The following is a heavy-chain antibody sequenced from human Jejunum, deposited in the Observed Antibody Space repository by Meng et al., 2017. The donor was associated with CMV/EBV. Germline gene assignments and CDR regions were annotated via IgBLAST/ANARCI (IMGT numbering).Heavy chain of an antibody. Sequence: LTCAVYGGSFSGYYWTWIRQPPGKGLEWIGEINHRGSTNYNPSLKSRVTISVATSPKQFSLHVNSVTAADTAVYYCVRFGESFTWFGPLGQGNLVTVSS. D-gene: IGHD3-10*01. CDR1: GGSFSGYY. J-gene: IGHJ5*02. CDR2: INHRGST. CDR3: VRFGESFTWFGP. V-gene: IGHV4-34*01.